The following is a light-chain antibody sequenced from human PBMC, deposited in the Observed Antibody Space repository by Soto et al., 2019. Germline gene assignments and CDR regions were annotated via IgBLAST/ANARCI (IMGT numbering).Light chain of an antibody. V-gene: IGLV2-11*01. CDR2: DVD. J-gene: IGLJ1*01. CDR3: CSYAGSYPFV. CDR1: SSDVGGYNY. Sequence: QPVLTQPRSVSGSPGQSVTISCTGTSSDVGGYNYVSWYQHHPGKAPKLMIYDVDKRPSGGPGRFSGSKSGNTASLTISGLQAEDEADYYCCSYAGSYPFVFGTGTKVTVL.